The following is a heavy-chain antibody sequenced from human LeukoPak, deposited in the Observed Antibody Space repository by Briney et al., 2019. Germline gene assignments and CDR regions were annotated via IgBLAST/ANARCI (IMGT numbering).Heavy chain of an antibody. D-gene: IGHD3-16*01. CDR3: AKDPRLGSQVADYFDY. J-gene: IGHJ4*02. CDR1: GFTFSSYG. V-gene: IGHV3-30*02. CDR2: IRYDGSNK. Sequence: PGRSLRLSCAASGFTFSSYGMHWVRQAPGKGLEWVAFIRYDGSNKYYADSVKGRFTISRDNSKNTLYLQMNSLRAEDTAVYYCAKDPRLGSQVADYFDYWGQGTLVTVSS.